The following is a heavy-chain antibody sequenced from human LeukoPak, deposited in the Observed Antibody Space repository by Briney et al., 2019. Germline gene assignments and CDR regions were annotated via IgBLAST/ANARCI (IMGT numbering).Heavy chain of an antibody. CDR2: ISYDGSNK. Sequence: GGSLRLPCAASGFTFSSYAMHWVRQAPGKGLEWVAVISYDGSNKYYADSVKGRFTISRDNSKNTLYLQMNSLRAEDTAVYYCASAEYTYYDFWSGPNQDYWGQGTLVTVSS. CDR3: ASAEYTYYDFWSGPNQDY. J-gene: IGHJ4*02. V-gene: IGHV3-30-3*01. CDR1: GFTFSSYA. D-gene: IGHD3-3*01.